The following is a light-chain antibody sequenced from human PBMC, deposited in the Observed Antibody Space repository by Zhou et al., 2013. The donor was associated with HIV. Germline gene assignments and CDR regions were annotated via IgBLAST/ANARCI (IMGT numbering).Light chain of an antibody. CDR3: QQYNNWPPKT. V-gene: IGKV3-15*01. CDR1: ESVRNY. CDR2: GAS. J-gene: IGKJ5*01. Sequence: EIVLTQSPATLSLSPGETATLSCRASESVRNYVAWYQQKPGQAPRLLIYGASTRATDIPARFSGSGSGTEFTLTISSLQSEDFAVYYCQQYNNWPPKTFGQGTRLEIK.